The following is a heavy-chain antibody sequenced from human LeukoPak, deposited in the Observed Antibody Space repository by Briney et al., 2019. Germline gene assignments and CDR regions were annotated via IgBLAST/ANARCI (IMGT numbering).Heavy chain of an antibody. V-gene: IGHV3-30*03. D-gene: IGHD3-3*01. Sequence: PGRSLRLSCAASGFTFSSYGMHWVRQAPGKGLEWVAIISFDGNNKYYADSVKGRFTISRDNSKNTLYLQMNNLRAEDTAVYYCARGQRAHVEWSSYMDVWGKGTTVTVSS. CDR1: GFTFSSYG. CDR2: ISFDGNNK. CDR3: ARGQRAHVEWSSYMDV. J-gene: IGHJ6*03.